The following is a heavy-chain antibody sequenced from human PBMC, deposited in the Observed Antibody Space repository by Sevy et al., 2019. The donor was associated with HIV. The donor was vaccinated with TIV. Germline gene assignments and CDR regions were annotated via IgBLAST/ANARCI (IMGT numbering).Heavy chain of an antibody. J-gene: IGHJ5*02. D-gene: IGHD1-26*01. CDR2: ISDTGRST. CDR1: GFTFSTYA. V-gene: IGHV3-23*01. Sequence: GGSLRLSCAASGFTFSTYAMNWVRQAPGKGLECVSTISDTGRSTSYTDSVKGRFTISRDNSKNTLYLQMSSLRAEDTALYYCAKGGGNYRPIDLWGRGTLVTVSS. CDR3: AKGGGNYRPIDL.